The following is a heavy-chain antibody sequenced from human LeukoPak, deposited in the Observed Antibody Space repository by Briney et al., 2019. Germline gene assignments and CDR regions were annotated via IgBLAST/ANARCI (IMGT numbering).Heavy chain of an antibody. CDR1: GYIFTSYY. Sequence: GASVKVSCKASGYIFTSYYIHWVRQAPGQGLEWMGIIKPSSGSTTYAQKFQERVTITRDMSTSTAYMELSSLRSEDTAVYYCAVMVRGVTDQNWFDPWGQGTLVTVSS. V-gene: IGHV1-46*01. CDR3: AVMVRGVTDQNWFDP. J-gene: IGHJ5*02. D-gene: IGHD3-10*01. CDR2: IKPSSGST.